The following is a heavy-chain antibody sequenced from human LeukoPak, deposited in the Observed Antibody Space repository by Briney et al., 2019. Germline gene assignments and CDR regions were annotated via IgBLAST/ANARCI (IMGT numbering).Heavy chain of an antibody. V-gene: IGHV3-43*01. CDR1: GFTFDDYT. CDR3: AKAQAHCGGDCYSFDYFDY. D-gene: IGHD2-21*02. Sequence: GGSLRLSCAASGFTFDDYTMHWVRQAPGKGLEWVSLISWDGGSTYYADSVKGRFTISRDNSKNTLYLQMNSLRAEDTAVYYCAKAQAHCGGDCYSFDYFDYWGQGTLVTVSS. J-gene: IGHJ4*02. CDR2: ISWDGGST.